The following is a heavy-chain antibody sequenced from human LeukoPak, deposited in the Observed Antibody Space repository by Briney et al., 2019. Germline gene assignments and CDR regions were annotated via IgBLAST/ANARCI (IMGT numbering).Heavy chain of an antibody. CDR2: INHSGSA. J-gene: IGHJ4*02. Sequence: SETLSLTCAVYGGSFSGYYWSWIRQPPGKGLEWIGEINHSGSANYNPSLESRVTISVDTSKNQFSLKLSSVTAADTAVYYCAREGLIQLFDYWGQGTLVTVSS. CDR3: AREGLIQLFDY. D-gene: IGHD5-18*01. CDR1: GGSFSGYY. V-gene: IGHV4-34*01.